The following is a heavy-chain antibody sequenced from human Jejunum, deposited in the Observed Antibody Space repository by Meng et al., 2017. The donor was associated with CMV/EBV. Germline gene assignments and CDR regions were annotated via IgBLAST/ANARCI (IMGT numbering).Heavy chain of an antibody. Sequence: TYAMSWVGQGRGKGLKWVAVIYSGDGSLYYEDSVKGRFTISTADSRNTLYLQMNSLRADDTAVYYCANSVRSMDQLLIPPAFDAWGQGTMVTVSS. D-gene: IGHD2-2*01. J-gene: IGHJ3*01. CDR1: TYA. CDR2: IYSGDGSL. CDR3: ANSVRSMDQLLIPPAFDA. V-gene: IGHV3-23*03.